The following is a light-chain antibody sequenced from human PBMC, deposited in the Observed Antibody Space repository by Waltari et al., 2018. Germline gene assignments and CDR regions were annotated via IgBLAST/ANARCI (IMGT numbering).Light chain of an antibody. J-gene: IGLJ1*01. CDR1: SSDVGGYNH. Sequence: QSALTQPASVSGSPGQSITISCTGTSSDVGGYNHVSWYQQHPGKAPKLMIYDVSNRPSGVSNRFSGSKSGNTASLTISGLQAEDEADYYCSSYTSSSTFWVFGTGTKVTVL. CDR3: SSYTSSSTFWV. CDR2: DVS. V-gene: IGLV2-14*03.